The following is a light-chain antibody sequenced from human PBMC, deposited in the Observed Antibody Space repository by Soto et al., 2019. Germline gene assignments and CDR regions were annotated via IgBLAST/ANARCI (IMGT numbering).Light chain of an antibody. J-gene: IGLJ1*01. CDR1: DSDVGGYNY. CDR3: SSYTTSSTPYV. Sequence: QSALTQPASVSGSPGQSITISCTGTDSDVGGYNYVSWYQQHPGKAPKLIIYEVNNRPSGVSTRFSGSKSGNTASLTISGLQAEDEADYYCSSYTTSSTPYVFGTGTKLTVL. V-gene: IGLV2-14*01. CDR2: EVN.